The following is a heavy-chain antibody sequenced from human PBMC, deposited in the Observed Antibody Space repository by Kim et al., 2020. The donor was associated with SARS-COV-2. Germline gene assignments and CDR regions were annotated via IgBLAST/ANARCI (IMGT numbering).Heavy chain of an antibody. CDR2: ISYSGVRT. CDR3: EASDY. V-gene: IGHV3-23*01. J-gene: IGHJ4*02. Sequence: ISYSGVRTHYADSLKCRFTSSRDNSKSTLFLQMNSLRAEATAVYYCEASDYWGQGSLVTVSS.